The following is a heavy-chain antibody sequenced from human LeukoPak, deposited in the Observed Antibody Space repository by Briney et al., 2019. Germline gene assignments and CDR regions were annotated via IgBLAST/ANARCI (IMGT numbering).Heavy chain of an antibody. D-gene: IGHD3-22*01. CDR2: INPYNGNT. V-gene: IGHV1-18*01. Sequence: ASVKVSCKASGYTFSNYGIIWVGQAPGKGLEWMGWINPYNGNTNFGQKVQGRLTMTTDTTTRTAYMELRNLRSDDTAVYYCARSHSSSLRAPFGYWGQGTLVTVSS. CDR1: GYTFSNYG. J-gene: IGHJ4*02. CDR3: ARSHSSSLRAPFGY.